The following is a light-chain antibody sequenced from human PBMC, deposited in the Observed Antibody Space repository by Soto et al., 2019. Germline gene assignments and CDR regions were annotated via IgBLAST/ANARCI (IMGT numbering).Light chain of an antibody. CDR1: SSNVGSYNR. CDR2: EGS. J-gene: IGLJ3*02. V-gene: IGLV2-23*01. CDR3: CSFARGSTLV. Sequence: QCALTQPASVSGSPGQSITISCTGTSSNVGSYNRVSWYQQHPGNAPKLMIYEGSKRPSGVSNRFFGSKSGNTASLTISGLQAEDEADYYCCSFARGSTLVFGGGTKVTVL.